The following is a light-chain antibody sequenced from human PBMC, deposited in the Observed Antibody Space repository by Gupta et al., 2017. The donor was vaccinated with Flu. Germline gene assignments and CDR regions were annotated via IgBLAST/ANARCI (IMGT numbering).Light chain of an antibody. CDR3: QQYNRYPYM. V-gene: IGKV1-16*02. CDR1: QGISTS. Sequence: PSALSASVGDRVIITCRASQGISTSLAWFQQKAGKPPKSLIYAATSLQSGVPSKCSGRGSGTDCTLTSSSLQPEDAATYYCQQYNRYPYMFGPGTKLEIK. J-gene: IGKJ2*01. CDR2: AAT.